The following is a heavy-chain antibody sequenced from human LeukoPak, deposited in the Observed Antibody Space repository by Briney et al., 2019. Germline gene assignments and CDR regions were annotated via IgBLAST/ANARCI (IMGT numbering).Heavy chain of an antibody. CDR3: ARQQQLDDAFDI. V-gene: IGHV4-59*01. D-gene: IGHD6-13*01. CDR2: IYYSGST. J-gene: IGHJ3*02. CDR1: GGSISSYY. Sequence: PSETLSLPCTVSGGSISSYYWSWIRQPPGKGLEWIGYIYYSGSTNYNPSLKSRVTISVDTSKNQFSLKLSSVTAADTAVYYCARQQQLDDAFDIWGQGTMVTVSS.